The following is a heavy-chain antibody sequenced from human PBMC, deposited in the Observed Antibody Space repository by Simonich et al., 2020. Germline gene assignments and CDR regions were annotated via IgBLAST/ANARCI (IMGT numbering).Heavy chain of an antibody. Sequence: QVQLVQSGTEVKKPWASVKVSCKASGYTFTGYYMHWVRQAPGQGLEWRGWINPNSGGTKYEQKVQGRVTMTRDTSISTAYMELSRLRSDDTAVYHCARGGVQYYYYYMDVWGKGTTVTVSS. J-gene: IGHJ6*03. CDR2: INPNSGGT. D-gene: IGHD3-3*01. CDR3: ARGGVQYYYYYMDV. V-gene: IGHV1-2*02. CDR1: GYTFTGYY.